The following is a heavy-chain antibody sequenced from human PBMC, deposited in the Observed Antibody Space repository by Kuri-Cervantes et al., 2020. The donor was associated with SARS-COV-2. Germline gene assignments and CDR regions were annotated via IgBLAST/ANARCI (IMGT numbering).Heavy chain of an antibody. CDR1: GFTFRSYA. D-gene: IGHD4-17*01. CDR2: IYRGDSST. Sequence: GGSLRPPSAASGFTFRSYAMSWVRQAPGKGLEWVSVIYRGDSSTYYADSLKGRFTISRDNSKNTLYLQMNSLRAEDTAVYYCAKDREVHDYGGSFDYWGQGTLVTVPS. J-gene: IGHJ4*02. CDR3: AKDREVHDYGGSFDY. V-gene: IGHV3-23*03.